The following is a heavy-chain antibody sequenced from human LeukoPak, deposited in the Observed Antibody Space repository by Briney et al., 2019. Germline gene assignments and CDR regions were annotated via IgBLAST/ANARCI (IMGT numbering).Heavy chain of an antibody. CDR1: GYTFTSYG. CDR2: INPNSGGT. CDR3: ASSRRVYYFDY. Sequence: ASVKVSCKASGYTFTSYGISWVRQAPGQGLEWMGWINPNSGGTNYAQKFQGRVTMTRDTSISTAYMELSRLRSDDTAVYYCASSRRVYYFDYWGQGTLVTVSS. V-gene: IGHV1-2*02. J-gene: IGHJ4*02.